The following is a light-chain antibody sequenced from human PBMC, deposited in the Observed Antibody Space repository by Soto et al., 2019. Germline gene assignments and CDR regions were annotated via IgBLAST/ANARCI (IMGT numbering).Light chain of an antibody. J-gene: IGLJ2*01. CDR2: SNN. CDR1: SSNIGSNT. CDR3: AAWDDSLNGVV. Sequence: QAVVTQPPSASGTPGQRVTISCSGSSSNIGSNTVNWYQQLPGTAPKLRIYSNNQRPSGVPDRFSGSKSGTSASLAISGLQSEDEADYYCAAWDDSLNGVVFGGGTKVTVL. V-gene: IGLV1-44*01.